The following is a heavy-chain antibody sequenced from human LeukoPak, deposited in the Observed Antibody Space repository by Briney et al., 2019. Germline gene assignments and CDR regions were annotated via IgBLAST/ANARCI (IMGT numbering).Heavy chain of an antibody. Sequence: GGSLRLSCAASGFTVSRNYMSWVRQAPGKGLECVPVIYSGDSTYYADSVKGRFTISRDNSKNTLYLQMNSLRAEDTAVYYCARVSNFDWLLSRNWFDPWGQGTLVTVSS. CDR3: ARVSNFDWLLSRNWFDP. CDR1: GFTVSRNY. CDR2: IYSGDST. V-gene: IGHV3-53*01. D-gene: IGHD3-9*01. J-gene: IGHJ5*02.